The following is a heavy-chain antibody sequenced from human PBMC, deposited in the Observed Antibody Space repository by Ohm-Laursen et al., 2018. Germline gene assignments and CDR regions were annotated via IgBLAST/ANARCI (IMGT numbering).Heavy chain of an antibody. CDR3: AKSGSSGYYWPRFDY. J-gene: IGHJ4*02. D-gene: IGHD3-22*01. V-gene: IGHV3-30*18. CDR1: GFTFSSYG. Sequence: SLRLSCTATGFTFSSYGMHWVRQAPGKGLEWVAVISYDGSNKYYADSVKGRFTISRDNSKNTLYLQMNSLRAEDTALYYCAKSGSSGYYWPRFDYWGQGTLVTVSS. CDR2: ISYDGSNK.